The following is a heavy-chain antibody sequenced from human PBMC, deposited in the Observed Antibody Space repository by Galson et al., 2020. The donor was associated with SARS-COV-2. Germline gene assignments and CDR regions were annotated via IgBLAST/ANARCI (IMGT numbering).Heavy chain of an antibody. D-gene: IGHD3-16*01. V-gene: IGHV4-61*02. CDR2: IYKSGRT. CDR1: GASISSGNYY. J-gene: IGHJ6*02. Sequence: SETLSLTCTVSGASISSGNYYWSWIRQPAGKGLEWIGRIYKSGRTDYSPSLWSQVTISVDTSKNQFSLKLNSVTAADTAVYYCARGNSPCVTCVGGLTVPCGRDGWGQGTTVTVSS. CDR3: ARGNSPCVTCVGGLTVPCGRDG.